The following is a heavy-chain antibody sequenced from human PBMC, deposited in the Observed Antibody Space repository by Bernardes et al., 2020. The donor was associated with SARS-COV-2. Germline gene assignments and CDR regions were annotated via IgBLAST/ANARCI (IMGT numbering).Heavy chain of an antibody. CDR3: AKDEVAGNGNWDAFDI. D-gene: IGHD6-19*01. CDR2: IDRVGDT. V-gene: IGHV3-66*01. Sequence: GGSLRLSCAASGFIVTTDYMSWVRQAPGKGLEWVSLIDRVGDTHYADSVKGRFTVSRDSSKNTVYLQMNSLRAEDTAVYYCAKDEVAGNGNWDAFDIWGQGTMVTVSS. J-gene: IGHJ3*02. CDR1: GFIVTTDY.